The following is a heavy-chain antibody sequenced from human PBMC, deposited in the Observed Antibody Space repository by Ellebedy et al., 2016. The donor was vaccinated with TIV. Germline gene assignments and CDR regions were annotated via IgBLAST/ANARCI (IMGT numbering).Heavy chain of an antibody. V-gene: IGHV3-23*01. D-gene: IGHD3-10*01. CDR2: ISDSGSRT. Sequence: GESLKISCAASGFSLSVDAMSWVRQAPGKGLEWVSSISDSGSRTDYADSVKGRFTISRDNSKKMVYLQMNSLRVEDTAVYYCAKRHYGFHAYEDITHWGQGTLVTVSS. J-gene: IGHJ4*02. CDR1: GFSLSVDA. CDR3: AKRHYGFHAYEDITH.